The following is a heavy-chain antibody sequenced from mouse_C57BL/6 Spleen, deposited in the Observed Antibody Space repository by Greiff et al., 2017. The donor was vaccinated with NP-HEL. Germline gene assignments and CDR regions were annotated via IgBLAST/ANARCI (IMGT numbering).Heavy chain of an antibody. CDR2: INPNNGGT. D-gene: IGHD4-1*01. Sequence: EVQLQQSGPELVKPGASVKISCKASGYTFTDYYMNWVKQSHGKSLEWIGDINPNNGGTSYNQKFKGKATLTVDKSSSTAYMELRSLTSEDSAVYYWARRGGLTGKVYCAMDYWGQGTSVTVSS. V-gene: IGHV1-26*01. CDR3: ARRGGLTGKVYCAMDY. J-gene: IGHJ4*01. CDR1: GYTFTDYY.